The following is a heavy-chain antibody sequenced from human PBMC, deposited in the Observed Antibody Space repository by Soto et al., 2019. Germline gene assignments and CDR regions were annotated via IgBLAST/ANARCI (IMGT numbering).Heavy chain of an antibody. CDR3: ASKKEAAAGSWFDP. Sequence: GGSLRLSCAASGFTVSSNYMSWVRQAPGKGLEWVSVIYSGGSTYYADSVKGRFTISRDNSKNTLYLQMNSLRAEDTAVYYCASKKEAAAGSWFDPWGQGTLVTVSS. CDR2: IYSGGST. D-gene: IGHD6-13*01. J-gene: IGHJ5*02. CDR1: GFTVSSNY. V-gene: IGHV3-66*01.